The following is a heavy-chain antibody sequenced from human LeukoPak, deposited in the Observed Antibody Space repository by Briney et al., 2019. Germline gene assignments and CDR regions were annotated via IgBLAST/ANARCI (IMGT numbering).Heavy chain of an antibody. CDR3: SRTRRGQIGWTNDY. CDR1: GFSLTTSGVG. J-gene: IGHJ4*02. CDR2: IYWDDDK. V-gene: IGHV2-5*02. Sequence: SGPTLVNPTQTLTLTCTFSGFSLTTSGVGVGWIRQPPGKALEWLALIYWDDDKRYSPSLKSRVTITKDTSKNQVVPTMTNMDPVDTATYYCSRTRRGQIGWTNDYWGQGTLVTVSS. D-gene: IGHD6-19*01.